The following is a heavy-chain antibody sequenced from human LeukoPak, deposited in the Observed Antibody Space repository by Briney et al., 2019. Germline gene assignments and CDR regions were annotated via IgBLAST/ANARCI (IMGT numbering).Heavy chain of an antibody. J-gene: IGHJ4*02. V-gene: IGHV4-34*01. Sequence: PSETLSLTCAVYGGSFSDYDWSWIRQPPGNGLEWIGGINQSGSTNCDPFLKSRVSMSIDTSKSQFSLNLRSVTAADTAVYYCARYVPVRTGTTRASFDYWGQGTLVTVSS. CDR3: ARYVPVRTGTTRASFDY. CDR1: GGSFSDYD. D-gene: IGHD1-1*01. CDR2: INQSGST.